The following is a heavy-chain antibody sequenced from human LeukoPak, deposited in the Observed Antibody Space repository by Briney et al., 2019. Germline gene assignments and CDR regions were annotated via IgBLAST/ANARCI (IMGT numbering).Heavy chain of an antibody. Sequence: GGSLRLSCAASGFTFSDYYMNWVRQAPGKGLEWVSSISSSSSYIYYADSVKGRFTISRDNAKNSLYLQMNSLRAEDTAVYYCARDSYPSTWYTVTTFHYYFDYWGQGTLVTVSS. CDR1: GFTFSDYY. J-gene: IGHJ4*02. CDR2: ISSSSSYI. V-gene: IGHV3-21*01. D-gene: IGHD4-17*01. CDR3: ARDSYPSTWYTVTTFHYYFDY.